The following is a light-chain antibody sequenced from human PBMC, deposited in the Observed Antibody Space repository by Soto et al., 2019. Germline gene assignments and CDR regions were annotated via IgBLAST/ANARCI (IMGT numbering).Light chain of an antibody. CDR1: STDIGSSNY. CDR3: SSYTVNSVTLYV. J-gene: IGLJ1*01. CDR2: EVR. Sequence: QSALTQPASVSGSPGQSITISCTGTSTDIGSSNYVSWYQQHPGKAPKVMIYEVRNRPSGVSNRFSGSKSGNTVSLTISGLQAEDEADYYCSSYTVNSVTLYVFGTGTKLTVL. V-gene: IGLV2-14*01.